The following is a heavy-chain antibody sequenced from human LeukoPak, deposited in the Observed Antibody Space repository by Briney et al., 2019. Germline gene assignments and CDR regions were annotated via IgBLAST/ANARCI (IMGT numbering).Heavy chain of an antibody. J-gene: IGHJ4*02. D-gene: IGHD3-10*01. V-gene: IGHV4-59*08. CDR1: GGSISIYY. Sequence: SETLSLTRTVSGGSISIYYWSWIRQPPGKGLEWIGYIYYSGSTNDNPSLKSRVTISVDTSKNQFSLKLSSVTAADTAVYSYASGAWFGELLPDYWGQGTLVTVSS. CDR2: IYYSGST. CDR3: ASGAWFGELLPDY.